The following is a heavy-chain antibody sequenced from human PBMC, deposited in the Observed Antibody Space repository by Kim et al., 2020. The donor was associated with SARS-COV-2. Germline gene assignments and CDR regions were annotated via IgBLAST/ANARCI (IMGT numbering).Heavy chain of an antibody. CDR3: VRESWGSLGD. V-gene: IGHV4-59*12. CDR1: FGSITTYN. J-gene: IGHJ4*02. D-gene: IGHD7-27*01. CDR2: ILHTGIT. Sequence: SETLSLTCTVSFGSITTYNWGWIRQPPGKGLEWIGYILHTGITDYNPSLKSRVTISVDTSKSQFSLKLSSVTAADPAVYYCVRESWGSLGDWIQGTLVTVSS.